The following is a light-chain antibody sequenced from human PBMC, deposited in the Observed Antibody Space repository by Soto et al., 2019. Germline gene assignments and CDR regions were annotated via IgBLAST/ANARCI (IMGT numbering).Light chain of an antibody. J-gene: IGKJ5*01. V-gene: IGKV1-39*01. CDR2: AAS. CDR1: QSIRRY. CDR3: QQSYSTPIT. Sequence: DIKMTQSPSALSACVGGIFPLTCRASQSIRRYLNWSQQKPGTAPTLRSQAASSLQSGVPSRGSGRGAGTDCTRTISSLQPEDFATDDGQQSYSTPITVGQGTRLEIK.